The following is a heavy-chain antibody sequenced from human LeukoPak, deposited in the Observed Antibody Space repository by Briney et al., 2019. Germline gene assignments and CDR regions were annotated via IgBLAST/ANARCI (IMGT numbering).Heavy chain of an antibody. CDR1: GGSISGYY. CDR3: ARSVVTLYWYFDL. CDR2: IYYSGST. V-gene: IGHV4-59*01. J-gene: IGHJ2*01. D-gene: IGHD4-23*01. Sequence: SETLSLTCTVSGGSISGYYYNWIRQPPGKGLEFIGYIYYSGSTNYSPSLKSRVTISLDTSKNQFSLKLSSVTTADTAVYYCARSVVTLYWYFDLWGRGTLVTVSS.